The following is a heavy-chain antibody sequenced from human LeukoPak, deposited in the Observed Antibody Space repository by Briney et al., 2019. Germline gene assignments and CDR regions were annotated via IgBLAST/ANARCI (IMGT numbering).Heavy chain of an antibody. J-gene: IGHJ4*02. CDR1: GGSISSGDYY. CDR2: IYYSGST. D-gene: IGHD3-22*01. CDR3: ARGHYYDSGGQLDY. Sequence: SETLSLTCTVSGGSISSGDYYWSWIRQPPGKGLEWIGYIYYSGSTYYNPSLKSRVTISVDTSKNQFSLKLSSVTAADTAVYYCARGHYYDSGGQLDYWGQGTLVTVSS. V-gene: IGHV4-30-4*01.